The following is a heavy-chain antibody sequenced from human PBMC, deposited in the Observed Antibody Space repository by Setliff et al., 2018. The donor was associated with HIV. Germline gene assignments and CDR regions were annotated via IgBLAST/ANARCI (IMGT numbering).Heavy chain of an antibody. CDR3: TRSHSTRDAFDI. CDR1: GFTFFDYA. V-gene: IGHV3-21*01. J-gene: IGHJ3*02. D-gene: IGHD2-2*01. CDR2: ISSSGSYI. Sequence: PGGSLRLSCAASGFTFFDYALNWVRQAPWKGLEWVSSISSSGSYIYYADSVKGRFTISRDHATSALYLQMDSLRAEDTALYYCTRSHSTRDAFDIWGQGTMVTVSS.